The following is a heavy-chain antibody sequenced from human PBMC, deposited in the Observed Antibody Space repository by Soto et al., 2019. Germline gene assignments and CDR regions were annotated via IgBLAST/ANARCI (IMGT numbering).Heavy chain of an antibody. D-gene: IGHD4-17*01. CDR3: ARQFSVYGDYGRYFDF. J-gene: IGHJ4*02. CDR2: MYCSGST. V-gene: IGHV4-39*01. Sequence: QLQLQESGPGLVKPSETLSLTCTVSGGSISSSGYYWGWIRQPPGKGLEWIGTMYCSGSTYYNPSLKSRVTISVDTSKNQFSLKLSSVTAADTAVYYCARQFSVYGDYGRYFDFWGQGTLVTVSS. CDR1: GGSISSSGYY.